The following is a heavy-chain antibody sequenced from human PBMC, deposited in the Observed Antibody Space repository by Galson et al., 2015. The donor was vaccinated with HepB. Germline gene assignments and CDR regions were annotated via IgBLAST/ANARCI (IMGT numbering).Heavy chain of an antibody. D-gene: IGHD3-22*01. V-gene: IGHV3-33*08. CDR1: GFTFSSYA. CDR2: IWYDGGNK. J-gene: IGHJ4*02. Sequence: SLRLSCAASGFTFSSYAMHWVRQAPGKGLEWVAVIWYDGGNKYYADSVKGRFTISRDNSKNTLYLQMNSLRAGDTAVYYCARQYYYDSSGYYDPFDYWGQGTLVTVSS. CDR3: ARQYYYDSSGYYDPFDY.